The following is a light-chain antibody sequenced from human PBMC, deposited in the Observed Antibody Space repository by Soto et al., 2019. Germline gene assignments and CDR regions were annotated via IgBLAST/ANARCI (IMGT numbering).Light chain of an antibody. CDR2: KAS. CDR3: QQYNSYSPK. CDR1: QSISVW. J-gene: IGKJ1*01. V-gene: IGKV1-5*03. Sequence: DIQMTQSPSTLSASVGDRVTITCRASQSISVWLAWYQQKAGKAPNLLIYKASRLESGVPSRFSGSGSETEFTLTISGLQPGDSATYYCQQYNSYSPKFGQATKVDIK.